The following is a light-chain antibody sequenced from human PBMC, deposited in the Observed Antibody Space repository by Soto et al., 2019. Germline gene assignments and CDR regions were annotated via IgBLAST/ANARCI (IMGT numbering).Light chain of an antibody. J-gene: IGKJ5*01. CDR2: GAS. CDR1: QRIISS. V-gene: IGKV3-15*01. CDR3: QQAYSYPST. Sequence: EIVTTQSPATLSVSEGERVTFSSRSSQRIISSLAWYQQKPGQAPSRLLYGASTRARAGPARFSSSGSCTDFTLSTNSLQPEDIATYYYQQAYSYPSTCGQGTRLE.